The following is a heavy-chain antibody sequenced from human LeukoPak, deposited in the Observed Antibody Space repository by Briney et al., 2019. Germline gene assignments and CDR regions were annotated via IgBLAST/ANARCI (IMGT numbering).Heavy chain of an antibody. CDR3: ARVSEGYSYGPDY. D-gene: IGHD5-18*01. V-gene: IGHV3-66*01. Sequence: GGSLRLSCAASGFTVSSNYMSWVRQAPGKGLEWVSVIYSGGSTYYADSVKGRFTISRDNSKNTLYLQMNSLRAEDTAVYYCARVSEGYSYGPDYWGQGTLVTVSS. J-gene: IGHJ4*02. CDR2: IYSGGST. CDR1: GFTVSSNY.